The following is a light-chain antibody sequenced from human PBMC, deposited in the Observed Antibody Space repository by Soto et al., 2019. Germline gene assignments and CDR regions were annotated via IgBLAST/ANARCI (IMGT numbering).Light chain of an antibody. CDR1: TSDIGNNEY. CDR2: EVV. V-gene: IGLV2-14*01. CDR3: SSYTPTTGV. Sequence: QSVLTQPASVSGSPGQSITISCTGTTSDIGNNEYVSWYQEHPGKAPQLIIYEVVNRPSGVSNRFSVSKSGNTASLTISGLQAEDEADYYCSSYTPTTGVFGGGTKLTVL. J-gene: IGLJ3*02.